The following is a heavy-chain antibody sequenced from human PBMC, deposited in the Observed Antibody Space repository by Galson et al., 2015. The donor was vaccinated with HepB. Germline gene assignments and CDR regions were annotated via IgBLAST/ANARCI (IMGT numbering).Heavy chain of an antibody. J-gene: IGHJ6*02. Sequence: SVKVSCKASGGTFSTYAISWVRQAPGQGLEWMGGIIPIFAITNYAQKFQDRVTITAYESTSTAYMELRRLRSEDTAVVYCARGPPNLDVVPAALPAYYPSGMEVWGQGTTVTVSS. CDR1: GGTFSTYA. CDR2: IIPIFAIT. V-gene: IGHV1-69*13. CDR3: ARGPPNLDVVPAALPAYYPSGMEV. D-gene: IGHD2-2*01.